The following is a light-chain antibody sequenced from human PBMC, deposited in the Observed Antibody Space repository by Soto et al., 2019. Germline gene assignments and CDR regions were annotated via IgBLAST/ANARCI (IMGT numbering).Light chain of an antibody. CDR1: SSDVGGYNY. V-gene: IGLV2-8*01. CDR3: SSYAGSNNYV. CDR2: EVS. Sequence: QSVLTQPPSPSGSPGQSVTLSCPGNSSDVGGYNYVSWYQQHPGKAPKLMIYEVSKRPSGVPDRFSGSKSGNTASLTVSGLQAEDEADYYCSSYAGSNNYVFGTGTKVTVL. J-gene: IGLJ1*01.